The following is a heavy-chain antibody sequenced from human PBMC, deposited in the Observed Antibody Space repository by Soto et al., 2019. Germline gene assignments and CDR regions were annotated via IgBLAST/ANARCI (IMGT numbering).Heavy chain of an antibody. CDR2: IYYSGST. CDR3: ARGPYYDFWSGYPDY. D-gene: IGHD3-3*01. CDR1: GGSVSSGSYY. Sequence: KPSETLSLTCTVSGGSVSSGSYYWSWIRQPPGKGLEWIGYIYYSGSTNYNPSLKSRVTISVDTSKNQFSLKLSSVTAADTAVYYCARGPYYDFWSGYPDYWGQGTLVTVSS. V-gene: IGHV4-61*01. J-gene: IGHJ4*02.